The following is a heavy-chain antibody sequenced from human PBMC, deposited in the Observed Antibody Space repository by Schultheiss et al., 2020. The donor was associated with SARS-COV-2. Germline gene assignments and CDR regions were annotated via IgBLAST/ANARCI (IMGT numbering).Heavy chain of an antibody. Sequence: SETLSLTCTVSGGSISSSSYYWSWIRQHPGKGLEWIGRIYTSGSTNYNPSLKSRVTMSVDKSKNHFSLQLTSVTAADTAVYYCARLNSYYHNYMDVWGEGTTVTVSS. V-gene: IGHV4-61*05. CDR1: GGSISSSSYY. J-gene: IGHJ6*03. CDR3: ARLNSYYHNYMDV. CDR2: IYTSGST.